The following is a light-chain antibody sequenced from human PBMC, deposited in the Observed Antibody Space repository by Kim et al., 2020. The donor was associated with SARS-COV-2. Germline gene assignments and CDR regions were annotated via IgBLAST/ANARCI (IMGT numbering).Light chain of an antibody. CDR2: AAS. CDR1: KSISIY. J-gene: IGKJ2*01. V-gene: IGKV1-39*01. Sequence: SASVGDRVTITGRASKSISIYLNWYQQKPGKAPKLLIYAASSLQSGVPSRFSGSGSGTDFTLTISSLQPEDFATYYCQQSYSTPRTFGQGTKLEI. CDR3: QQSYSTPRT.